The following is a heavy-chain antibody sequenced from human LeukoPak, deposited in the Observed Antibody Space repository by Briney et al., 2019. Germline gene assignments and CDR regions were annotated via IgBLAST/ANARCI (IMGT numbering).Heavy chain of an antibody. CDR1: GASISGSGYY. CDR3: VKSGGYGLIDY. J-gene: IGHJ4*02. D-gene: IGHD6-19*01. CDR2: IYYTGST. Sequence: SETLSLTCAVSGASISGSGYYLGWIRQPPGKGLEWIGYIYYTGSTYYNASLQSRVTISIDMSKNQFSLRLSSVTAADTAMYYCVKSGGYGLIDYWGQGTLVTVSS. V-gene: IGHV4-39*01.